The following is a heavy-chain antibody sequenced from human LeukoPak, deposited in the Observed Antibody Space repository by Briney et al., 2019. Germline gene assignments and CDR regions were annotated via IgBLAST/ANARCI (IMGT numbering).Heavy chain of an antibody. V-gene: IGHV1-2*02. CDR2: INPNSGGT. CDR1: GYTFTGYY. J-gene: IGHJ4*02. D-gene: IGHD6-19*01. Sequence: ASVKVSCKASGYTFTGYYMHWVRQAPGQGLEWMGWINPNSGGTNYAQKFQGRVTMTRDTSISTAYMELSRLRSDDTAVYYCARVWGSSGWCYFDYWGQGTLVTVSS. CDR3: ARVWGSSGWCYFDY.